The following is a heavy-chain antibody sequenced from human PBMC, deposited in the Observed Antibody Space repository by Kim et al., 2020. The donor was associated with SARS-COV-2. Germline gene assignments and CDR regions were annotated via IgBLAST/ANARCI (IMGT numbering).Heavy chain of an antibody. D-gene: IGHD6-19*01. CDR1: GYTFTGYY. Sequence: ASVKVSCKASGYTFTGYYMHWVRQAPGQGLEWMGWINPNSGGTNYAQKFQGRVTMTRDTSISTAYMELSRLRSDDTAVYYCARGWAVAGHNWFDPWGQGTLVTVSS. CDR2: INPNSGGT. CDR3: ARGWAVAGHNWFDP. V-gene: IGHV1-2*02. J-gene: IGHJ5*02.